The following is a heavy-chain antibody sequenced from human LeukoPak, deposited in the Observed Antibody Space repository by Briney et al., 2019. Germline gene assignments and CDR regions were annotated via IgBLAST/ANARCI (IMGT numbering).Heavy chain of an antibody. CDR3: ARGGYGIAVAGTFDY. J-gene: IGHJ4*02. D-gene: IGHD6-19*01. CDR2: INHSGST. CDR1: GGSFSGYY. V-gene: IGHV4-34*01. Sequence: SETLSLTCAVYGGSFSGYYWSWIRQPPGKGLEWIGEINHSGSTNYNPSLKSRVTISVDTSKNQFSLKLSSVTAADTAVYYCARGGYGIAVAGTFDYWGQGTLVTVSS.